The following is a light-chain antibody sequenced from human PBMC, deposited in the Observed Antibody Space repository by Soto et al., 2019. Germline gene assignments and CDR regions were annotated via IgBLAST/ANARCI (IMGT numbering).Light chain of an antibody. J-gene: IGKJ5*01. V-gene: IGKV3-11*01. CDR3: QQRSNWTPIT. Sequence: RSTLTCMSSQRVSSSFAWYQQKPGQAPMLLIYDASNRATCIPARFSGSGSGTDFTLTISSLEPEDFAVYYCQQRSNWTPITFGQGARLAIK. CDR1: QRVSSS. CDR2: DAS.